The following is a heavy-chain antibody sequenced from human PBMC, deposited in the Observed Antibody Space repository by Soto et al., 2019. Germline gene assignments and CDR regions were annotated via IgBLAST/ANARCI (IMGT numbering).Heavy chain of an antibody. D-gene: IGHD1-26*01. Sequence: SETLSLTCTVSGGSISGSNYYWAWIRQPPGKGLEWIGSSGTTDYNPSLKSRVTMSVDTSKNQFSLKLTSVTAADTAVYYCARLDNTGRCQSFDYWGQGTLVTVSS. CDR1: GGSISGSNYY. J-gene: IGHJ4*02. CDR2: SGTT. V-gene: IGHV4-39*01. CDR3: ARLDNTGRCQSFDY.